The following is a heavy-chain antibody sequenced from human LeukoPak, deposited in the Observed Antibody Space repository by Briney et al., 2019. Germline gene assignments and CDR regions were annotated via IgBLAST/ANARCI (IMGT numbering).Heavy chain of an antibody. CDR2: IIPIFGTA. J-gene: IGHJ3*02. D-gene: IGHD6-13*01. Sequence: SVKVSCKASGGTFSRYAISWVRQAPGQGLEWMGGIIPIFGTANYAQKFQGRVTITADKSTSTAYMELSSLRSEDTAVYYCARDGAAAGTDAFDIWGQGTMVTVSS. CDR1: GGTFSRYA. V-gene: IGHV1-69*06. CDR3: ARDGAAAGTDAFDI.